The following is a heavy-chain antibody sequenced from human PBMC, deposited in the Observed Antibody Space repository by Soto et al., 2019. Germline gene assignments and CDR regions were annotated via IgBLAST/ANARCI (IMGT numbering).Heavy chain of an antibody. Sequence: TLSLTCAVSVGSISSGGYSWSWIRQPPGKGLEWIGYIYHSGSTYYNPSLKSRVTISVDRSKNQFSLKLSSVTAADTAVYYCARDYRYNWFDPWGQGTLVTVSS. D-gene: IGHD4-4*01. CDR2: IYHSGST. J-gene: IGHJ5*02. V-gene: IGHV4-30-2*01. CDR1: VGSISSGGYS. CDR3: ARDYRYNWFDP.